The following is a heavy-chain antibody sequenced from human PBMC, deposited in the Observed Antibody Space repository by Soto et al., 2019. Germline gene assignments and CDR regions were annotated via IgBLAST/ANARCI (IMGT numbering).Heavy chain of an antibody. J-gene: IGHJ4*02. CDR3: GSSVAVPGAHIDY. CDR2: VYYTGST. Sequence: PSETLSLTCSVSGGSISGSYCSWIRQSAWKGLEWLGYVYYTGSTNYSPSLRSRVSISVDTSKNEFSLRLSSVTAADTAVYFCGSSVAVPGAHIDYWCQGTQFTVCS. CDR1: GGSISGSY. V-gene: IGHV4-59*01. D-gene: IGHD1-26*01.